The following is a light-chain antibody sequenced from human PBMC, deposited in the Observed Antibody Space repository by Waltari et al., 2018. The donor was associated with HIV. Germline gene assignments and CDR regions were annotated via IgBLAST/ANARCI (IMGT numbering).Light chain of an antibody. V-gene: IGKV1-27*01. CDR1: QDINNY. Sequence: DIQMAQSPSSLSPSVGDTVTITCRASQDINNYLAWYQQRPGQVPQLLIDGASTLQSGVPSRFRGSGSGTDFTLTISSLQPEDVATYYCLHYNSAPQTFGQGTKVELK. CDR2: GAS. CDR3: LHYNSAPQT. J-gene: IGKJ1*01.